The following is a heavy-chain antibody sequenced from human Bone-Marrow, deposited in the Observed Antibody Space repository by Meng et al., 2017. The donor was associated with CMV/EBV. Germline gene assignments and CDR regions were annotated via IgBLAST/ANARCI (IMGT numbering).Heavy chain of an antibody. CDR2: INHSGST. J-gene: IGHJ6*02. CDR1: GGSFSGYY. D-gene: IGHD6-19*01. Sequence: GSLRLSCAVYGGSFSGYYWSWIRQPPGKGLEWIGEINHSGSTNYNPSLKSRVTISVDTSKNQFSLKLSSVTAADTAVYYCARGGIAVRYYSGMDVWGQGTTVTVSS. CDR3: ARGGIAVRYYSGMDV. V-gene: IGHV4-34*01.